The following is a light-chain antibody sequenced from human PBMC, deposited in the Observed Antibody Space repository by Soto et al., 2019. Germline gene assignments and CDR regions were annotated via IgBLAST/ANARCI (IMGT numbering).Light chain of an antibody. V-gene: IGKV1-9*01. J-gene: IGKJ1*01. CDR2: AAA. Sequence: DIQLTQSPSFLSASVGDRVTITCRASQVISSYLAWYQQKPGKAPKLLIYAAATLQSGVPSRFSGSGCGTDLTLTISSLQPEDYATSYCQQSYSTLPCTFGQGTKVDIK. CDR1: QVISSY. CDR3: QQSYSTLPCT.